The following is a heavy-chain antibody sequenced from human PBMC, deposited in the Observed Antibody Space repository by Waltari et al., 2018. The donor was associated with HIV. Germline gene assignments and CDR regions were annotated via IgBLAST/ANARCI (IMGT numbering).Heavy chain of an antibody. Sequence: EVQLEESGGASVQPGGSLRLSFVASGLSISSDWMNWVRQTPGKGLVWGSRMNEDGNRIDDAGSVRGRFTISRDSAKNTLFLQMNSLRDEDTAMYYCIRDMFGEYDYWGQGALVTVSS. CDR1: GLSISSDW. D-gene: IGHD3-10*02. CDR3: IRDMFGEYDY. V-gene: IGHV3-74*01. CDR2: MNEDGNRI. J-gene: IGHJ4*02.